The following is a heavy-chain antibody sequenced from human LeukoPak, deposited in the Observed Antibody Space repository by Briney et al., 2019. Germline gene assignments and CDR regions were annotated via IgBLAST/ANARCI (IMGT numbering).Heavy chain of an antibody. Sequence: GGSLRLSCAASGFTFSSYGMHWVRQAPGKGLEWVAVISYDGSNKYYADSVKGRFTISRDNSKNTLYLQMNSLRAEDTALYFCAREGLTTTPNNALDIWGQGTMVTVSS. CDR1: GFTFSSYG. J-gene: IGHJ3*02. V-gene: IGHV3-30*03. D-gene: IGHD4-11*01. CDR2: ISYDGSNK. CDR3: AREGLTTTPNNALDI.